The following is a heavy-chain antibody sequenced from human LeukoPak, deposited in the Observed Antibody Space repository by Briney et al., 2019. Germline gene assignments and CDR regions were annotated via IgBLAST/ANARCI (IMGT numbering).Heavy chain of an antibody. D-gene: IGHD5-18*01. CDR1: GFTFKSYG. CDR2: ITGAGTST. V-gene: IGHV3-23*01. J-gene: IGHJ4*02. CDR3: ARKVAVAMDLDY. Sequence: GGSLRLSCAASGFTFKSYGMTWVRQVPGKGLEWVSSITGAGTSTKYADSVNGRFTISRDNSKNTVSLQMTGLRAEDTAVYYCARKVAVAMDLDYWGQGTLVTVSS.